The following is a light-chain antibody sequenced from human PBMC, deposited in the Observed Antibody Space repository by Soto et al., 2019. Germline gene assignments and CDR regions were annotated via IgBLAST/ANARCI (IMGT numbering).Light chain of an antibody. CDR3: QQYDSSPRT. Sequence: IVLTQSPATLSLSPGERATLSCRASQSVSSNFLAWYQQKPGQAPRLLIYDGSNRATGIPDRFSGSGSGTDFTLTISRLEPEDFAVYYCQQYDSSPRTFGQGTKVDIK. CDR2: DGS. J-gene: IGKJ1*01. V-gene: IGKV3-20*01. CDR1: QSVSSNF.